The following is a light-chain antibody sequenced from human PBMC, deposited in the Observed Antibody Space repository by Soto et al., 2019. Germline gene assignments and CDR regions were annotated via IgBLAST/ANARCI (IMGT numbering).Light chain of an antibody. CDR2: DVA. J-gene: IGKJ2*01. V-gene: IGKV3-20*01. CDR1: QPITSNY. CDR3: QDDVSTPDT. Sequence: EIVLTQSPGTLSLSPGERATLSCRASQPITSNYLCWYQQKPGQAPRLVIYDVAASATGIPDRFSGSGSGTDFTLTISRLEPEDFVVYYCQDDVSTPDTFGQGTKLVIK.